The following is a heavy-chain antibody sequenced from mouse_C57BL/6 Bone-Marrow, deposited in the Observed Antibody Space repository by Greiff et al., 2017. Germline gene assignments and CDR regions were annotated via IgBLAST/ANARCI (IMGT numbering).Heavy chain of an antibody. CDR3: ARSRGLYYFDY. J-gene: IGHJ2*01. D-gene: IGHD3-3*01. Sequence: QVQLQQSGAELVMPGASVKLSCKASGYTFTSYWMHWVKQRPGQGLEWIGEIDPSDSYTNYNQKFKGKSTLTVDKSSSTAAMQRSSLTSEDTAVYYCARSRGLYYFDYCGQGTTLTVSS. CDR2: IDPSDSYT. CDR1: GYTFTSYW. V-gene: IGHV1-69*01.